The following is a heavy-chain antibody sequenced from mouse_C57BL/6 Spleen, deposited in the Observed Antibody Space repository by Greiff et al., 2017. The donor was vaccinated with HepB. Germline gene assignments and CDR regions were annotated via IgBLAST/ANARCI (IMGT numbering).Heavy chain of an antibody. J-gene: IGHJ3*01. V-gene: IGHV1-77*01. Sequence: QVHVKQSGAELVKPGASVKISCKASGYTFTDYYINWVKQRPGQGLEWIGKIGPGSGSTYYNEKFKGKATLTADKSSSTAYMQRSSLTSEDSAVYFCTYDYDPWFAYWGQGTLVTVSA. CDR1: GYTFTDYY. D-gene: IGHD2-4*01. CDR3: TYDYDPWFAY. CDR2: IGPGSGST.